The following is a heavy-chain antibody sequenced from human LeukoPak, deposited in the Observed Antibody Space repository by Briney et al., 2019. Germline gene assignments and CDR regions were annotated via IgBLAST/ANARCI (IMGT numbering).Heavy chain of an antibody. CDR1: GITFSRYG. Sequence: GGSLRLSCAASGITFSRYGMSWVRDAPGKGLEWVSGNNWKGGNTGYADSVKGRFTISRDNVKTSLYLQMNSLRAEDTALYYCARAPGVRYYYYMDVWGKGTTVTVSS. CDR3: ARAPGVRYYYYMDV. D-gene: IGHD3-10*01. V-gene: IGHV3-20*04. J-gene: IGHJ6*03. CDR2: NNWKGGNT.